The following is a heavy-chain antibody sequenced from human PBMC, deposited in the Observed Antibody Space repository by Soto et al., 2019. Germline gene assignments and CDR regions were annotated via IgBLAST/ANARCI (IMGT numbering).Heavy chain of an antibody. CDR3: AIDPYSSSWYYFDY. CDR1: GGTFSSYA. CDR2: IIPIFGTA. D-gene: IGHD6-13*01. V-gene: IGHV1-69*13. Sequence: SVKVSCKASGGTFSSYAISWVRQAPGQGLEWMGGIIPIFGTANYAQKFKGRVTITADESTSTAYMELSSLRSEDTAVYYCAIDPYSSSWYYFDYWGQGTLVTVS. J-gene: IGHJ4*02.